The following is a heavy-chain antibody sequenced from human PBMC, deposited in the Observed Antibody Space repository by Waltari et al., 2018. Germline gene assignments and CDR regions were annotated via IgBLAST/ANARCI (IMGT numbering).Heavy chain of an antibody. J-gene: IGHJ5*01. V-gene: IGHV3-7*03. D-gene: IGHD3-22*01. CDR2: IKEDGSET. CDR1: GFPFSRYW. CDR3: ARVATMIVVVLELLEDS. Sequence: EVQLAESGGGWVQPGGSLRLSCPASGFPFSRYWMSWVRQAPGKGLEWVANIKEDGSETHYVDSVRGRFTISRDNAKNSLYLQMNSLRAEDTAVYYCARVATMIVVVLELLEDSWGQGTLVTVSS.